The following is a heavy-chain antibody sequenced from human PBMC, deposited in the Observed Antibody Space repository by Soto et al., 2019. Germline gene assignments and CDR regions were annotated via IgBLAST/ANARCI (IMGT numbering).Heavy chain of an antibody. CDR3: AGAEVVQAAIWFEP. J-gene: IGHJ5*02. CDR1: GGSISSGGYY. D-gene: IGHD2-2*01. CDR2: IYYSGST. Sequence: PSETLSLTCTVSGGSISSGGYYWSWIRQHPGKSLEWIGYIYYSGSTYYNPSLKSRVTISVDTSKNQFSLKLSSVTAADTAVYYCAGAEVVQAAIWFEPWGQGTLVTVSS. V-gene: IGHV4-31*03.